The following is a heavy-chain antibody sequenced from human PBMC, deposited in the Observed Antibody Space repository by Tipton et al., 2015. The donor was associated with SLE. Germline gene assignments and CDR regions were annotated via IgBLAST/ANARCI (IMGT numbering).Heavy chain of an antibody. Sequence: SLRLSCTASGFTFGDYAMSWVRQAPGKGLEWVSVIYSGGSTYYADSVKGRFTISRDNSKNTLYLQMNSLRAEDTAVYYCARESTVTTSDYWGQGTLVTVSS. CDR2: IYSGGST. J-gene: IGHJ4*02. CDR3: ARESTVTTSDY. CDR1: GFTFGDYA. V-gene: IGHV3-53*05. D-gene: IGHD4-17*01.